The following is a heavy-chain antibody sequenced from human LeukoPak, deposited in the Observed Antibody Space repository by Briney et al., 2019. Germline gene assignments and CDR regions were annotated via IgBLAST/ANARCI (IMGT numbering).Heavy chain of an antibody. D-gene: IGHD5-12*01. J-gene: IGHJ3*02. CDR1: GFTFSSHG. V-gene: IGHV3-23*01. CDR2: ISGSGDNT. Sequence: QPGGSLRLSCAASGFTFSSHGMSWVRQAPGKGLEWVSTISGSGDNTYYADSVKGRFTISRDNSKNTLYLQMNSLRAEDTAVYYCARGLQENLAWLQAFSAFDIWGQGTMVTVSS. CDR3: ARGLQENLAWLQAFSAFDI.